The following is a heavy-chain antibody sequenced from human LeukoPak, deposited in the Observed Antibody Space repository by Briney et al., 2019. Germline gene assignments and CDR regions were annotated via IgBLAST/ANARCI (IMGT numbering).Heavy chain of an antibody. D-gene: IGHD6-13*01. Sequence: SETLSLTCAVYGGSFSGYYWSWIRQPPGKGLEWIGEINHSGSTNYNPSLKSRVTISVDTSKNQFSLKLSSVTAADTAVYYCARVPRIAAARRSTRIFDYWGQGTLVTASS. V-gene: IGHV4-34*01. J-gene: IGHJ4*02. CDR1: GGSFSGYY. CDR3: ARVPRIAAARRSTRIFDY. CDR2: INHSGST.